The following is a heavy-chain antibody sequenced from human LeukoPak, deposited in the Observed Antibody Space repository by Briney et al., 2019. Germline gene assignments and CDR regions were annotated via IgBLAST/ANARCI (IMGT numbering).Heavy chain of an antibody. CDR2: MNPNSGNT. D-gene: IGHD5-18*01. CDR1: GYTFASFD. J-gene: IGHJ5*02. Sequence: ASVKVSCKASGYTFASFDINWVRQATGQGHEWMGWMNPNSGNTGYAQKFQGRVTMTRNTSISTAYMELSSLRSEDTAVYYCARGGKGRGYSYGQNWFDPWGQGTLVTVSS. V-gene: IGHV1-8*01. CDR3: ARGGKGRGYSYGQNWFDP.